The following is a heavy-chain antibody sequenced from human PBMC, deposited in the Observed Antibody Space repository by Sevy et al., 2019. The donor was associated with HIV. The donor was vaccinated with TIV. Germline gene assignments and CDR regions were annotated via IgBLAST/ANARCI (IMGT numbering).Heavy chain of an antibody. V-gene: IGHV3-11*06. CDR1: GFTFSDYY. CDR2: ISSSSSYT. J-gene: IGHJ6*03. D-gene: IGHD1-26*01. CDR3: ARRVTQVGASSYYYYYMDV. Sequence: GGSLRLSCAASGFTFSDYYMSWIRQAPGKGLERVSYISSSSSYTNYADSVKGRFTISRDNAKNSLYLQMNSLRAEDTAVYYCARRVTQVGASSYYYYYMDVWRKGTTVTVSS.